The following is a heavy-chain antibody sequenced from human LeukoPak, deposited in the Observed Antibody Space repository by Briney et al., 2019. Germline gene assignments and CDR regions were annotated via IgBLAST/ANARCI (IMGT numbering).Heavy chain of an antibody. V-gene: IGHV4-59*01. Sequence: SETLSLTGTVSGGSISSYYWSWIRQPPGKGLEWIEYIYYSGSTNYNPSLKSRVTISVDTSKNQFSLKLSSVTAADTAVYYCAREAGATVFLAFDIWGQGTMVTVSS. CDR3: AREAGATVFLAFDI. D-gene: IGHD4-17*01. CDR2: IYYSGST. J-gene: IGHJ3*02. CDR1: GGSISSYY.